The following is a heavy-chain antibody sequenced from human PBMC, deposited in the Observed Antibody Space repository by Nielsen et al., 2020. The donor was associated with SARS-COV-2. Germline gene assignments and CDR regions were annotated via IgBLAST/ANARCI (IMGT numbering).Heavy chain of an antibody. CDR2: IWYDGSNK. Sequence: WLRQPPGKGLEWVAVIWYDGSNKYYADSVKGRFTISRDNSKNTMYLEMNSLRVEDSALYFCAKGNSRLSWFGELALYYYYYGMDVWGQGTTVTVSS. J-gene: IGHJ6*02. CDR3: AKGNSRLSWFGELALYYYYYGMDV. D-gene: IGHD3-10*01. V-gene: IGHV3-33*06.